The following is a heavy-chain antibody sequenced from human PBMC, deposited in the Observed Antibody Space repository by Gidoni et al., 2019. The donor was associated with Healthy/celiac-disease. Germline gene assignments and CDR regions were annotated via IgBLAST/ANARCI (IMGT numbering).Heavy chain of an antibody. J-gene: IGHJ6*02. Sequence: QVQLVQSGAEVKKPGSSVKVSCKASGGTFSTYAISWVRQAAGQGLEWMGRIIPIFGIANYAQKFQGRVTITADKSTSTAYMELSSLRSEDTAVYYCASSTYYDFWSGHGAPQNYGMDVWGQGTTVTVSS. CDR3: ASSTYYDFWSGHGAPQNYGMDV. CDR1: GGTFSTYA. CDR2: IIPIFGIA. D-gene: IGHD3-3*01. V-gene: IGHV1-69*04.